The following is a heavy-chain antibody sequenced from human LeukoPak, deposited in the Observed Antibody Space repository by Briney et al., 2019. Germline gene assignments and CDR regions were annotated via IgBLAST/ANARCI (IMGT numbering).Heavy chain of an antibody. D-gene: IGHD5-18*01. J-gene: IGHJ4*02. CDR2: IRQDGSEK. Sequence: GGSLRLSCAASGFTFGSYWMSWVRQAPGKGLEWVANIRQDGSEKYYVDSVKGRFTISRDNAKNSLYLQMNSLRAEDTAVYYCTRTRIPLYYFDYWGQGTLVTVSS. CDR1: GFTFGSYW. V-gene: IGHV3-7*01. CDR3: TRTRIPLYYFDY.